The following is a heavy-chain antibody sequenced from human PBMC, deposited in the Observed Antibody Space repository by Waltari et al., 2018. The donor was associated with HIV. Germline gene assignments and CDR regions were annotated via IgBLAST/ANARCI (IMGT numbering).Heavy chain of an antibody. V-gene: IGHV1-8*01. CDR1: GYTFTRYA. J-gene: IGHJ4*02. Sequence: QVSLVQSGAEVKKPGASVKVSCKASGYTFTRYALNWVRQATGQGLEWMGWINLNSGNRGYAQKFQGRVTLTKDSTITTAFMELSDLRSDDTAIYYCVRVAGSIDYWGQGTLVTVSS. CDR2: INLNSGNR. CDR3: VRVAGSIDY.